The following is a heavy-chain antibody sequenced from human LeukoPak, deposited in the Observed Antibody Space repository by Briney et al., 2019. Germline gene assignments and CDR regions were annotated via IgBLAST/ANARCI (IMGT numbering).Heavy chain of an antibody. CDR2: INPNSGGT. V-gene: IGHV1-2*02. CDR1: GYTFTGYY. J-gene: IGHJ4*02. Sequence: ASVKVSCKASGYTFTGYYMRWVRQAPGQGLEWMGWINPNSGGTNYAQKFQGRVTMTRDTSISTAYMELSRLRSDDTAVYYCARDSRLNREGTDYWGQGTLVTVSS. CDR3: ARDSRLNREGTDY. D-gene: IGHD1-1*01.